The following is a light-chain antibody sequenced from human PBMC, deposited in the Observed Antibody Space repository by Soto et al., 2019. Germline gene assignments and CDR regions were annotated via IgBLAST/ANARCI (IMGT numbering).Light chain of an antibody. V-gene: IGLV1-44*01. J-gene: IGLJ1*01. CDR2: NNH. Sequence: SVLTQPPSASGIPGQRGTISCSGSRSNIGSNNVNWYQQLPGTAPRLLTFNNHLRPSGVPDRFSGSKYGTSASLAISGLQSEDEGDYYCAAWDDSLDGYVFGTGTKLTVL. CDR1: RSNIGSNN. CDR3: AAWDDSLDGYV.